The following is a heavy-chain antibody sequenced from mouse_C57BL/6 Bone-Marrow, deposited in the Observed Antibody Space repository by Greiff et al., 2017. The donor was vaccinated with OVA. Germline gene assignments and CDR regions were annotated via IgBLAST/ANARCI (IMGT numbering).Heavy chain of an antibody. D-gene: IGHD1-1*01. CDR2: IYPSDSET. J-gene: IGHJ2*01. V-gene: IGHV1-61*01. CDR1: GYTFTSYW. Sequence: QVQLKQPGAELVRPGSSVKLSCKASGYTFTSYWMDWVKQRPGQGLEWIGNIYPSDSETHYNQKFKDKATLTVDKSSSTAYMQLSSLTSEDSAVYYCAFRDVAGDYWGQGTTLTVSS. CDR3: AFRDVAGDY.